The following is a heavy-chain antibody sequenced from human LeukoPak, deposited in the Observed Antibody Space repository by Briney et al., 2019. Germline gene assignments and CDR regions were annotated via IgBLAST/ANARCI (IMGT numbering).Heavy chain of an antibody. CDR1: GSTFSIYT. Sequence: GGSLRLSCAASGSTFSIYTMNWVRQARGKGLEWVSGISDSGDKTYYSDSVKGRFSISRDNSKNTLYLQLGSLRVEDTAVYYCAKPHPSMVRGGQFDYWGQGTLVTVSS. CDR2: ISDSGDKT. V-gene: IGHV3-23*01. CDR3: AKPHPSMVRGGQFDY. D-gene: IGHD3-10*01. J-gene: IGHJ4*02.